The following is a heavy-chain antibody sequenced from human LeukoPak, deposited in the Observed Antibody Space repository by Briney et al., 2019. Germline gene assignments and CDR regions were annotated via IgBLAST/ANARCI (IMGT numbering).Heavy chain of an antibody. D-gene: IGHD3-3*01. J-gene: IGHJ4*02. CDR1: GGSISSSSYY. Sequence: SETLSLTCTVSGGSISSSSYYWGWIRHPPGKGLEWIGSMYYSGSTYYNPSLKSRVTISVDTSNNQFSLKLSSVSAADTAVYYCARLSYYDFWGGYYMGFDYWGQGTLVTVSS. V-gene: IGHV4-39*01. CDR3: ARLSYYDFWGGYYMGFDY. CDR2: MYYSGST.